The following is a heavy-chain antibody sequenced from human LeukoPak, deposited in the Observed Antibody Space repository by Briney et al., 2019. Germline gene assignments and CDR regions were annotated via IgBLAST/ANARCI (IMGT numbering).Heavy chain of an antibody. CDR2: INPNSGGT. CDR3: ARDRGYSGYGLDAFDI. D-gene: IGHD5-12*01. CDR1: GYTFTGYY. V-gene: IGHV1-2*04. Sequence: GASVKVSCKASGYTFTGYYMHWVRQAPGQGLEWMGWINPNSGGTNYAKKFQGWVTMTRDTSISTAYMELSRLRSDDTAVYYCARDRGYSGYGLDAFDIWGQGTMVTVSS. J-gene: IGHJ3*02.